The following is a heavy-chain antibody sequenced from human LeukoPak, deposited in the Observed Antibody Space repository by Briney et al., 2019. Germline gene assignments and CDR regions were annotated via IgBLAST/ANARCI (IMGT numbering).Heavy chain of an antibody. CDR3: ARLRSDYYYYGMDV. CDR1: GFTFSSYW. V-gene: IGHV3-7*01. J-gene: IGHJ6*02. D-gene: IGHD3-16*01. CDR2: IKQDGSEK. Sequence: SGGSLRLSCAASGFTFSSYWMSWVRQAPGKGLEWVANIKQDGSEKYYVDSVKGRFTISRDNAKNSLYLQMNSLRAEDTAVYYCARLRSDYYYYGMDVWGQGTTVTVSS.